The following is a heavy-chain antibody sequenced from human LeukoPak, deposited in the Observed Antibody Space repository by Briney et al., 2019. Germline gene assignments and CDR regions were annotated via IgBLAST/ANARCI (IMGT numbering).Heavy chain of an antibody. CDR1: GFTFSSYA. V-gene: IGHV3-11*01. J-gene: IGHJ3*02. D-gene: IGHD5-12*01. CDR3: ARGLYEYLGAFDI. Sequence: GGSLRLSCAASGFTFSSYAMSWIRQAPGKGLEWVSYISSSGSTIYYADSVKGRFTISRDNAKNSLYLQMNSLRAEDTAVYYCARGLYEYLGAFDIWGQGTMVTVSS. CDR2: ISSSGSTI.